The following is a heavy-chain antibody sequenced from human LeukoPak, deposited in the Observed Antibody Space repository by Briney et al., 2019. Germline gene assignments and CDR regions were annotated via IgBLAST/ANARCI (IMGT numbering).Heavy chain of an antibody. D-gene: IGHD3-22*01. CDR1: GFTFSSYA. Sequence: GGSLRLSCSASGFTFSSYAMHWVRQAPGKGLEYVSAISRNGGRTYYADSVKGRFTLSRDNSKNTLYLQMSSLRAEDTAVYYCVKDTDYYDSSGYYCWGQGTLVTVSS. V-gene: IGHV3-64D*09. CDR2: ISRNGGRT. J-gene: IGHJ4*02. CDR3: VKDTDYYDSSGYYC.